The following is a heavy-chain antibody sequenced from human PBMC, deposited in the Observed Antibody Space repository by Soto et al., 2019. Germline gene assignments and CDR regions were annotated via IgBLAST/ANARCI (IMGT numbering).Heavy chain of an antibody. Sequence: QVQLVQSGAAVKKPGSSVKVSCKASGGTFSSYAISWVRQAPGQGLEWMGGIIPIFGTANYAQKLQGRVTITADESTSTAYMELRSLRSEDTAAYYCARDRSFGQMTAVTKTAYYYYGMDVWGQGPTLTVSS. D-gene: IGHD4-17*01. CDR1: GGTFSSYA. J-gene: IGHJ6*02. V-gene: IGHV1-69*01. CDR3: ARDRSFGQMTAVTKTAYYYYGMDV. CDR2: IIPIFGTA.